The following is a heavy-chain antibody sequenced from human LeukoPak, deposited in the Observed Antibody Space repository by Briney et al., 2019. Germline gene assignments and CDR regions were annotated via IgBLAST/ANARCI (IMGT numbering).Heavy chain of an antibody. CDR3: ATDGYCSGGSCYSHDN. CDR1: GFIFSKAW. V-gene: IGHV3-15*01. J-gene: IGHJ4*02. CDR2: SKSKTDGGTT. D-gene: IGHD2-15*01. Sequence: PGGSLRLSCAASGFIFSKAWVTWVRQAPGKGLEWVGRSKSKTDGGTTDYGAPVKGRFSISRDDSKSTLYLQMNSLKIEDTAVYYCATDGYCSGGSCYSHDNWGQGTLVTVSS.